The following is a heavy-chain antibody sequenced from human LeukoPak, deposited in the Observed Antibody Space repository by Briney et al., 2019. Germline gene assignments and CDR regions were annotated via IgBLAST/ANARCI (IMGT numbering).Heavy chain of an antibody. Sequence: ASVKVSCKASGYTFTSYGISWVRQAPGQGLEWMGWISAYNGNTNYAQKLQGRVTMTTDTSTSTAYMELSSLRSEDTAVYYCARSGIAVADSYYYHYYMDVWGKGTTVTISS. D-gene: IGHD6-19*01. CDR2: ISAYNGNT. V-gene: IGHV1-18*01. CDR3: ARSGIAVADSYYYHYYMDV. J-gene: IGHJ6*03. CDR1: GYTFTSYG.